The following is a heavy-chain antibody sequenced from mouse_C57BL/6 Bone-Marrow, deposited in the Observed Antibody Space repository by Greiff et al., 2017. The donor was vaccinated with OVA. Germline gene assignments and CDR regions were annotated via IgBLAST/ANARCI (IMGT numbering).Heavy chain of an antibody. D-gene: IGHD2-4*01. Sequence: QVQLQPGAELVKPGASVKMSCKASGYTFTSYWITWVKQRPGQGLEWIGDIYPGSGSTNYNEKFKSKATLTVDTSSSTAYMQLSSLTSEDSAVYYCARGDYDYFPDYWGQGTTLTVSS. CDR2: IYPGSGST. J-gene: IGHJ2*01. V-gene: IGHV1-55*01. CDR3: ARGDYDYFPDY. CDR1: GYTFTSYW.